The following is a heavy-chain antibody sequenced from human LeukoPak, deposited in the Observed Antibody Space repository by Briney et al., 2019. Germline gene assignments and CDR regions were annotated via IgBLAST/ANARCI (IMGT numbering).Heavy chain of an antibody. CDR2: IYTSGST. Sequence: SETLSLTCTVSGGSISSYYWSWIRQPAGKGLEWIGRIYTSGSTNYNPSLKSRVTMSVDTSKNQFSLQLSCVSAADTVVYYCARAPGNNWFDPWGQGTLVTVSS. CDR3: ARAPGNNWFDP. CDR1: GGSISSYY. J-gene: IGHJ5*02. V-gene: IGHV4-4*07. D-gene: IGHD3-10*01.